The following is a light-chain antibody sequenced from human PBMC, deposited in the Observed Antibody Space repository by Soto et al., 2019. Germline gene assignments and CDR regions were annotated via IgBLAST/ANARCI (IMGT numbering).Light chain of an antibody. CDR1: SSDVGGYNY. CDR2: DVS. Sequence: QSALTQPASVSGSPGQSITISCTGTSSDVGGYNYVSWYQQHPGKAPKLMIYDVSNRPSGVSNRFSGSKSGNTASLTISGLQAEDEAYYYSSSYTSSSTYVFGTGTKLNVL. CDR3: SSYTSSSTYV. J-gene: IGLJ1*01. V-gene: IGLV2-14*01.